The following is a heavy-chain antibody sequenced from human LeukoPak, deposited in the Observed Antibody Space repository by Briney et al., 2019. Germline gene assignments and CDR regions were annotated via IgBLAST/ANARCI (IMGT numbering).Heavy chain of an antibody. CDR3: ARDALPIAVAGTNYFDY. CDR2: INANSGGT. CDR1: GYTFTGYY. V-gene: IGHV1-2*02. Sequence: ASVKVSCKASGYTFTGYYMHWVRQAPGQGLEWMGWINANSGGTNYAQKFQGRVTMTRDTSISTAYMELSRLRSDDTAVYYCARDALPIAVAGTNYFDYWGQGTLVTV. J-gene: IGHJ4*02. D-gene: IGHD6-19*01.